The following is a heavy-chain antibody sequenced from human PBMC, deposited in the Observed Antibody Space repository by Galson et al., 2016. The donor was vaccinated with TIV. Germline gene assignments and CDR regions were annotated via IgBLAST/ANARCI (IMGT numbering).Heavy chain of an antibody. D-gene: IGHD2-21*02. J-gene: IGHJ4*02. V-gene: IGHV3-30*01. CDR3: ARETGCGGDCYYFDY. Sequence: SLRLSCAASGFTFRSHAMHWVRQAPGKGLEWVADISYDGINKYYADSVKGHFTVSRDNSKSTLYLQLNNLRTEDTAVYYCARETGCGGDCYYFDYWGQGTLVTVSS. CDR2: ISYDGINK. CDR1: GFTFRSHA.